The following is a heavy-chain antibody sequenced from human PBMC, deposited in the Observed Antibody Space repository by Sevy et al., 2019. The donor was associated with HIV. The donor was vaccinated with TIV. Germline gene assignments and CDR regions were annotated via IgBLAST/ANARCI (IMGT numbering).Heavy chain of an antibody. V-gene: IGHV3-48*02. Sequence: GGSLRLSCAAFGFAFSTFIMNWVRQAPGEGLEWVSYISETSTTIYYVDFVKGRFTISRDKGKNSLFQQINGLNDQDTAVYYCAKAPNWEVAPLVSLDAFDFWGQGTMVTVSS. D-gene: IGHD5-12*01. CDR2: ISETSTTI. CDR1: GFAFSTFI. CDR3: AKAPNWEVAPLVSLDAFDF. J-gene: IGHJ3*01.